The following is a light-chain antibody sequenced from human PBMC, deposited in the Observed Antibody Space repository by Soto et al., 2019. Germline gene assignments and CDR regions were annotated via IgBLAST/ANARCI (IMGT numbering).Light chain of an antibody. CDR3: QQYGSSPPHT. CDR2: GAS. Sequence: EIVLTQSPGTLSLSPGERATLSCRASQSVNSNYLAWYQQKPGQAPRLLFSGASSRATGIPDRFSGSGSGTDFTLTISRLEPEDFAVYFCQQYGSSPPHTFGQGTKVDIK. J-gene: IGKJ2*01. CDR1: QSVNSNY. V-gene: IGKV3-20*01.